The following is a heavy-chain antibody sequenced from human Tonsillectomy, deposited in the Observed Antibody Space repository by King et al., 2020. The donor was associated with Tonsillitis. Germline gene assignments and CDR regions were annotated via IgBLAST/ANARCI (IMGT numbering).Heavy chain of an antibody. D-gene: IGHD1-14*01. J-gene: IGHJ4*02. CDR2: IHISGGT. CDR3: ARDSNFNNLDFDC. V-gene: IGHV4-61*02. CDR1: GDSISSDTYY. Sequence: QLQESGPGLVKPSQTLSLTCMVSGDSISSDTYYWSWIRQPAGKGLEWIGRIHISGGTSYNPSLRSRVTISVDTSKNQFSLSLTSVTAADPAVYYCARDSNFNNLDFDCWGQGALVTVSS.